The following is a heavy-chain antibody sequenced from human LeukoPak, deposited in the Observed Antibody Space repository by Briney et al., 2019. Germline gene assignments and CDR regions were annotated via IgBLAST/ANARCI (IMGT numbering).Heavy chain of an antibody. V-gene: IGHV4-34*01. CDR3: ARDLNYYDSSGYPNWFDP. D-gene: IGHD3-22*01. J-gene: IGHJ5*02. CDR2: INHSGST. CDR1: GGSFSGYY. Sequence: SETLSLTCAVYGGSFSGYYWSWIRQPPGKGLEWIGEINHSGSTNYNPSLKSRVTISVDTSKNQFSLKLSSVTAADTAVYYCARDLNYYDSSGYPNWFDPWGQGTLVTVSS.